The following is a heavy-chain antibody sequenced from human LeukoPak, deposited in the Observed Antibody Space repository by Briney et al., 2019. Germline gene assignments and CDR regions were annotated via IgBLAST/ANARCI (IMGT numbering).Heavy chain of an antibody. CDR2: IRSSGDTI. D-gene: IGHD2-15*01. V-gene: IGHV3-48*03. J-gene: IGHJ3*02. CDR1: GFTFSTFE. CDR3: ARDCGGGSCYGPYDAFDI. Sequence: PGGSLRLSCTASGFTFSTFEMNWVRQAPGKGLEWISHIRSSGDTIYYADSVRGRFTISRDNAKNSLFLQMNSLRAEDTAVYYCARDCGGGSCYGPYDAFDIWGQGTMVTVSS.